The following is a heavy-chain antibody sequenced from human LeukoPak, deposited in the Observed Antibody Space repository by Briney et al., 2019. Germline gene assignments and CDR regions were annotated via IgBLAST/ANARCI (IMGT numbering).Heavy chain of an antibody. CDR3: ATRYFDL. CDR1: GFTFSNYW. Sequence: GGSLRLSCAASGFTFSNYWMNWVRQAPGKGLEWVANVRQDGSEKYYVASVKGRFTISRDNAKNSLYLQMNSLRAEDTAVYYCATRYFDLWGRGTLVTVSS. CDR2: VRQDGSEK. J-gene: IGHJ2*01. V-gene: IGHV3-7*01.